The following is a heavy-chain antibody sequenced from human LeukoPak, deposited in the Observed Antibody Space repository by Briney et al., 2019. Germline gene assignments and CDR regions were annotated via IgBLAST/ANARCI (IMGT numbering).Heavy chain of an antibody. CDR1: GFTFSNYY. CDR3: ARDDYGDYHADAFDI. CDR2: ISSSATTM. Sequence: PGGSLRLSCAASGFTFSNYYMSWIRQAPGKGLEWVSYISSSATTMYYADSVKDRFIISRDNAKNSLFLQMNSLRAEDTAVYYCARDDYGDYHADAFDIWGQGTMVTVSS. D-gene: IGHD4-17*01. V-gene: IGHV3-11*01. J-gene: IGHJ3*02.